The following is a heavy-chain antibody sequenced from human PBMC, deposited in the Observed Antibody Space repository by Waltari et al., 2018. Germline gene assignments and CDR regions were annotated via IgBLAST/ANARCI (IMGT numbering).Heavy chain of an antibody. CDR2: IDSGGTT. CDR1: GFTVSNNY. Sequence: EVQLVESGGGLMQPGGSLRLSCAASGFTVSNNYMSWVRQAPGKGLEWVSVIDSGGTTHYADSVKVRFTISRDNAKNTLYLQMNSLRAEDTAVYYCARGAPRDWGQGTLVTVSS. CDR3: ARGAPRD. J-gene: IGHJ4*02. V-gene: IGHV3-53*01.